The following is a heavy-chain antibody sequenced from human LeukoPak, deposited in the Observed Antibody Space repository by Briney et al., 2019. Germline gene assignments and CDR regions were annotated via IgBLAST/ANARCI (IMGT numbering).Heavy chain of an antibody. Sequence: ASVKVSCKASGYTFTSYDINWVRQATGQGLEWMGWMNPNSGNTGYAQKFQGRVTITRNTSISTAYMELSSLRSDDTAVYYCARGPIAAAGDYWGQGTLVTVSS. CDR3: ARGPIAAAGDY. D-gene: IGHD6-13*01. CDR1: GYTFTSYD. V-gene: IGHV1-8*03. J-gene: IGHJ4*02. CDR2: MNPNSGNT.